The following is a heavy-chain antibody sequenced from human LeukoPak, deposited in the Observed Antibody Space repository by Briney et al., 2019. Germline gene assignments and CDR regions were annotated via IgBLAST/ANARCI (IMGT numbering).Heavy chain of an antibody. V-gene: IGHV3-30-3*01. D-gene: IGHD7-27*01. CDR2: ISYDGSNK. J-gene: IGHJ3*01. CDR3: TKVRLLGALDDAFDV. CDR1: GFTFSSYA. Sequence: GGSLRLSCAASGFTFSSYAMHWVRQAPGKGLEWVAVISYDGSNKYYADSVKGRFTISRDNSRNTLYLQLNSLRPEDTAVYYCTKVRLLGALDDAFDVWGQGTMVTVSS.